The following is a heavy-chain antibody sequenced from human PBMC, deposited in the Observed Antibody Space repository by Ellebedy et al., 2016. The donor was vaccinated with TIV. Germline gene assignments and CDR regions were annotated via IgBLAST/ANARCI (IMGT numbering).Heavy chain of an antibody. CDR1: GGTFSSYA. CDR3: ARFPGDYDSSGYELN. D-gene: IGHD3-22*01. Sequence: SVKVSXXASGGTFSSYAISWVRQAPGQGLEWMGGIIPIFGTANYAQKFQGRVTITADKSTSTAYMELSSLRSEDTAVYYCARFPGDYDSSGYELNWGQGTLVTVSS. CDR2: IIPIFGTA. V-gene: IGHV1-69*06. J-gene: IGHJ4*02.